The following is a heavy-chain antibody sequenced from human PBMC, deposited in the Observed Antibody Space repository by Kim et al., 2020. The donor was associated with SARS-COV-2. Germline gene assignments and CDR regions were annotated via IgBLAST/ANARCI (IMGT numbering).Heavy chain of an antibody. J-gene: IGHJ5*02. D-gene: IGHD3-3*01. V-gene: IGHV4-30-2*01. Sequence: NPSLKSRVTISVDRSKNQFSLKLSSVTAADTAVYYCARYYDFWSGYFFDPWGQGTLVTVSS. CDR3: ARYYDFWSGYFFDP.